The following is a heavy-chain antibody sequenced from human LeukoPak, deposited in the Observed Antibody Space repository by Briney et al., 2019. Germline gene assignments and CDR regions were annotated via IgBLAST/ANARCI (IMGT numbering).Heavy chain of an antibody. D-gene: IGHD3-10*01. CDR3: ARDSGSGGAGSFPF. CDR2: ISYDGSNK. Sequence: GGSLRLSCAVSGFTFDTYTIHWVRQAPGKGLEWVAVISYDGSNKNYADAVKGRFTISRDNSNNTLYLQMNSLRAEDTAVFYCARDSGSGGAGSFPFWGQGTLVTVSS. CDR1: GFTFDTYT. V-gene: IGHV3-30*04. J-gene: IGHJ4*02.